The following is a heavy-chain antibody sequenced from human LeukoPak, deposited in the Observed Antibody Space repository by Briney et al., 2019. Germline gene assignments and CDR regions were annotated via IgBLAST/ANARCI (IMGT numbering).Heavy chain of an antibody. D-gene: IGHD3-3*01. CDR3: ARAGWGDDSWSGPTINWVDP. CDR1: GGSIAIHY. J-gene: IGHJ5*02. V-gene: IGHV4-59*11. Sequence: SETLSLTCTVSGGSIAIHYWSRIRQPPGKGLEWIGYIYDGRNTNYNPSLKSRVTISADTSKSQFSLQLRSVTAADTAVYYCARAGWGDDSWSGPTINWVDPWGQGTLITVSS. CDR2: IYDGRNT.